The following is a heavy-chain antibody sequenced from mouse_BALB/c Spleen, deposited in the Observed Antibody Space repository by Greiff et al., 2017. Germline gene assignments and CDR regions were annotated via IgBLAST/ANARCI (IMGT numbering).Heavy chain of an antibody. CDR2: IFPGDGST. CDR1: GYTFTSYD. V-gene: IGHV1-85*01. J-gene: IGHJ3*01. D-gene: IGHD1-2*01. CDR3: ARSGYYGLFAY. Sequence: VQLQQSGAELVKPGASVKLSCKASGYTFTSYDINWVRQRPEQGLEWIGWIFPGDGSTKYNEKFKDKATLTADKSSSTAYMQLSSLTSEDSAVYYCARSGYYGLFAYWGQGTLVTVSA.